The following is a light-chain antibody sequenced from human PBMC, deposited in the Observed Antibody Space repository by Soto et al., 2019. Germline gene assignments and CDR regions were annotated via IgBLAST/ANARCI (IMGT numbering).Light chain of an antibody. CDR1: QSVSSN. J-gene: IGKJ1*01. CDR2: GAS. Sequence: EIAVTQSPATLSVSPGERATLSCRASQSVSSNLGWYQQKPGQAPRLLIYGASTRATGIPARFSGSGSGTEFTLTISSLQSEDFAVYYCQQYKNWLTWTFGQGTKVDIK. CDR3: QQYKNWLTWT. V-gene: IGKV3-15*01.